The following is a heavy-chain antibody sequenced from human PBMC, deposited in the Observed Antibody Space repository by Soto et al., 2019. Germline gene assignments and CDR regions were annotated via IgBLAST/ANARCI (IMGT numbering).Heavy chain of an antibody. CDR2: IKQDGGDT. J-gene: IGHJ6*02. D-gene: IGHD6-19*01. CDR3: ARLYPGSGWPYHYCGMDV. V-gene: IGHV3-7*01. Sequence: EVQLVESGGGLVQPGGSLRLSCAASGFTFSTYWMSWVRQAPGKGLEWVAKIKQDGGDTYYVDSVKGRFTISRDNDENSVYLQMNSLRAEDTAVYYCARLYPGSGWPYHYCGMDVWGQGTTVTVSS. CDR1: GFTFSTYW.